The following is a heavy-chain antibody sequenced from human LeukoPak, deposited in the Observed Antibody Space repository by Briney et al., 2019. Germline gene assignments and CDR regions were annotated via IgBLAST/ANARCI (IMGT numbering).Heavy chain of an antibody. V-gene: IGHV1-2*02. J-gene: IGHJ5*02. Sequence: ASVKVSCKASGYTFTGYYMHWVRQAPGQGLGWMGWINPNSGGTNYAQKFQGRVTMTRDTSISTAYMELSRLRSDDTAVYYCAREVADFWSGYYHNWFDPWGQGTLVTVSS. D-gene: IGHD3-3*01. CDR1: GYTFTGYY. CDR2: INPNSGGT. CDR3: AREVADFWSGYYHNWFDP.